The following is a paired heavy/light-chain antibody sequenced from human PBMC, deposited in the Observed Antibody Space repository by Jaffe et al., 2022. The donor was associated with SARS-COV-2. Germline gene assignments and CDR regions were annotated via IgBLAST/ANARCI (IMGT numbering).Light chain of an antibody. Sequence: DIQMTQSPSTLSASVGDRVTITCRASQSISTWLAWYQQKPGKAPEVLIYEASSLQSGVPSRFSGSGSETEFTLSISSLQPDDFATYYCQQYKGYPYTFGRGTNLEIK. CDR1: QSISTW. CDR2: EAS. J-gene: IGKJ2*01. V-gene: IGKV1-5*03. CDR3: QQYKGYPYT.
Heavy chain of an antibody. D-gene: IGHD7-27*01. Sequence: QVQLVQSGAEVKKPGASVKISCKASGYTFSNYFMHWVRQAPGQGLEWMGILNPGGGSTTYAQKFQGRVSMTRDTSTSTVYMDLTSLTSEDTAVYYCARTNWGGREYFDYWGQGTLVTVSS. CDR3: ARTNWGGREYFDY. CDR1: GYTFSNYF. CDR2: LNPGGGST. J-gene: IGHJ4*02. V-gene: IGHV1-46*01.